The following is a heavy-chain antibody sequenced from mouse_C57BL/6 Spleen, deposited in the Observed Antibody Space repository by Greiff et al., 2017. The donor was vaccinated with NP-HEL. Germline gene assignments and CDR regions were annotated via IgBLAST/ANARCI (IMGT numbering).Heavy chain of an antibody. V-gene: IGHV1-55*01. CDR1: GYTFTSYW. CDR3: ARADSSGQAWFAY. Sequence: QVQLQQPGAELVKPGASVKMSCKASGYTFTSYWITWVKQRPGQGLEWIGDIYPGSGSTNYNEKFKSKATLTVDTSSSTAYMQISSLTSEDSAVYYCARADSSGQAWFAYWGQGTLVTVSA. J-gene: IGHJ3*01. CDR2: IYPGSGST. D-gene: IGHD3-2*02.